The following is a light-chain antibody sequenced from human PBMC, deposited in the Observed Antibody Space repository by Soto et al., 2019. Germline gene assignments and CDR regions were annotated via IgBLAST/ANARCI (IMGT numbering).Light chain of an antibody. CDR2: LGS. V-gene: IGKV2-28*01. CDR1: QSLLHSDGYIY. CDR3: MQARQTPRT. J-gene: IGKJ1*01. Sequence: DIVMTQSPLSLPVTPGEPVSISCRSSQSLLHSDGYIYLDWYLQKPGQSPQVLIYLGSNRASGVPDRFSGSGSGTDFTLKISRVEAEDVGLYYCMQARQTPRTFCQGTKVEIK.